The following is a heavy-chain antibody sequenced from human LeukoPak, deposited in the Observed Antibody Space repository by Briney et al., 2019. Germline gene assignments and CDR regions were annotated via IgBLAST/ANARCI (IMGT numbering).Heavy chain of an antibody. CDR1: GFIFSDHF. V-gene: IGHV3-72*01. Sequence: GGSLRLSCAASGFIFSDHFMDWVRQAPGKGLEWVGRIRKKTNSYSTVHGASVKGRFTISRDDSKNSLFLQMNSLKTEDTAVYFCVRVADYYDSSGYSIDAFDIWGQGTMVTVSS. J-gene: IGHJ3*02. D-gene: IGHD3-22*01. CDR2: IRKKTNSYST. CDR3: VRVADYYDSSGYSIDAFDI.